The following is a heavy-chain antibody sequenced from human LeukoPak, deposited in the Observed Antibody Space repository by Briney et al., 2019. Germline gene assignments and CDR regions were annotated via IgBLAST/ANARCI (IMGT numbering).Heavy chain of an antibody. Sequence: PSETLSLTCSVSGYSISDDTYYWVWMRQPPGKALGWIGSIFHAGSTLYRSPLRSRVTMSVDTSKNQFSLQLSSVTAADTAVFYCARHLYRGVTEYWGQGTLVTVSS. V-gene: IGHV4-39*01. CDR3: ARHLYRGVTEY. J-gene: IGHJ4*02. D-gene: IGHD3-10*01. CDR1: GYSISDDTYY. CDR2: IFHAGST.